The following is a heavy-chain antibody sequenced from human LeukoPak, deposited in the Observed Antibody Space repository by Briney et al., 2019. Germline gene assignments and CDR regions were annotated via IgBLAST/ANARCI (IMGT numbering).Heavy chain of an antibody. D-gene: IGHD5-24*01. Sequence: ASVKVSCKASNYTFISYGLSWVRQPPGQGLEGMGWISAFNVDTNYAQELQGRVTMTTDTSTNTAYMELRSLRSDDTAVYYCARSLQLLSDSFDIWGPRTMVTVSS. J-gene: IGHJ3*02. CDR1: NYTFISYG. CDR3: ARSLQLLSDSFDI. V-gene: IGHV1-18*01. CDR2: ISAFNVDT.